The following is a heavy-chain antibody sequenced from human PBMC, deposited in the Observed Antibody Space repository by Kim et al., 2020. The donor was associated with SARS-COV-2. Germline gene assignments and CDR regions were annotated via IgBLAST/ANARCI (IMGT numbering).Heavy chain of an antibody. J-gene: IGHJ3*01. CDR2: INHSGST. CDR3: ASHFIYYDSTGYYHGNAFDV. D-gene: IGHD3-22*01. CDR1: GGSFSGYY. Sequence: SETLSLTCAVYGGSFSGYYWSWIRQPPGKGLEWIGEINHSGSTNYNPSLKSRVTISVDTSKTQFSLKLSSVTAADTAVYYCASHFIYYDSTGYYHGNAFDVWGQGTMVTVSS. V-gene: IGHV4-34*01.